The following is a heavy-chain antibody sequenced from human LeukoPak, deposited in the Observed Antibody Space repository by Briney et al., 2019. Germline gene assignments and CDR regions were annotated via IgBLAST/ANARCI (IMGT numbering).Heavy chain of an antibody. CDR1: GFTFSSYT. CDR2: ISSSSSYI. D-gene: IGHD1-20*01. J-gene: IGHJ4*02. V-gene: IGHV3-21*01. CDR3: ARCITGTSLVSDY. Sequence: GGSLRLSCAASGFTFSSYTMNWVRQAPGKGLEWVSSISSSSSYIYYADSVKGRSTISRDNAKNPLYLQMNSLRAEDTAVYYCARCITGTSLVSDYWGQGTLVTVSS.